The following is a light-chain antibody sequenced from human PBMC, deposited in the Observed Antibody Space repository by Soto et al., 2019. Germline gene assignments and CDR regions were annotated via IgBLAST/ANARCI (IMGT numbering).Light chain of an antibody. V-gene: IGKV3-20*01. CDR1: QSISNNY. Sequence: EIVLTQSPGTLSLSPGERATLSCRASQSISNNYLAWYQHKPGQAPRLLIYGASSRATGIPDRFSGSGSGTDFTLTISRLEPEDFAVYYCQQYGSSCTFGQGTKVEIK. J-gene: IGKJ1*01. CDR2: GAS. CDR3: QQYGSSCT.